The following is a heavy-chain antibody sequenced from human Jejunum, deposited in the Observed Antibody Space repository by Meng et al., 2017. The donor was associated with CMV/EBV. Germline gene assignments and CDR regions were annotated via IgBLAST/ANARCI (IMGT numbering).Heavy chain of an antibody. J-gene: IGHJ6*02. Sequence: SGFMFRSCGMQWVRHAPGKGLEWVSRISTDGSVRDYEDSVEGRFTVFRENAQSMLYLQMSSLRVEDTAVYYCVRVGTTGRVKFDLWGQGTTVTVSS. CDR1: GFMFRSCG. D-gene: IGHD3/OR15-3a*01. CDR3: VRVGTTGRVKFDL. CDR2: ISTDGSVR. V-gene: IGHV3-74*01.